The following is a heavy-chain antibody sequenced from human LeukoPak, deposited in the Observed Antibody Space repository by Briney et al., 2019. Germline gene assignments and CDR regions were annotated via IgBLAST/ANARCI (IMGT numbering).Heavy chain of an antibody. D-gene: IGHD3-22*01. V-gene: IGHV4-59*01. CDR2: IYYSGST. CDR1: GGSISSYY. CDR3: ARDLLYDSSGCAFDI. J-gene: IGHJ3*02. Sequence: SEPLSLTCTVSGGSISSYYWSWIRQPPLKGLEWIGYIYYSGSTNYNPSLKSRVTISVDTSKNQFSLKLSSVTAADTAVYYCARDLLYDSSGCAFDIWGQGTMVTVSS.